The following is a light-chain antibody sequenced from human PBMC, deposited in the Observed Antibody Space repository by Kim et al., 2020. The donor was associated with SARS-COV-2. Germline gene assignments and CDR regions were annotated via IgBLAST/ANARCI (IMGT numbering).Light chain of an antibody. CDR1: SSDVGRYNY. CDR2: DVS. V-gene: IGLV2-14*03. Sequence: GQSITISCTGISSDVGRYNYVSWYQQHPGKAPKLLIYDVSNRPSGVSSRFSGSKSGNTASLTISGLQAEDEADYFCSSYTTTTTVVFGGGTKLTVL. J-gene: IGLJ2*01. CDR3: SSYTTTTTVV.